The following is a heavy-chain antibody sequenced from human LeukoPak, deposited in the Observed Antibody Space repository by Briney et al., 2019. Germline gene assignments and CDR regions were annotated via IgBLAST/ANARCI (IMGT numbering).Heavy chain of an antibody. Sequence: SVKVSCKASGGTFSSYAISWVRQAPGQGLEWMGRIIPIFGIANYAQKFQGRVTITADKSTSTAYMELSSLRSEDTAVYYCAGSGEPPRYYYGMDVWGQGTTVTVSS. D-gene: IGHD3-10*01. CDR1: GGTFSSYA. CDR2: IIPIFGIA. J-gene: IGHJ6*02. V-gene: IGHV1-69*04. CDR3: AGSGEPPRYYYGMDV.